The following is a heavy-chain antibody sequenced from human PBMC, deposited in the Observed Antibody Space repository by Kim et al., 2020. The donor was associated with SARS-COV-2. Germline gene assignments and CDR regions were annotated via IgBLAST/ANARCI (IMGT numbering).Heavy chain of an antibody. J-gene: IGHJ6*02. V-gene: IGHV1-69*04. CDR3: ARVQTTVTEYYYYGMDV. Sequence: SVKVSCKASGGTFSSYAISWVRQAPGQGLEWMGRIIPILGIANYAQKFQGRVTITADKSTSTAYMELSSLISEDTAVYYCARVQTTVTEYYYYGMDVWGQGTTVTGSS. D-gene: IGHD4-17*01. CDR2: IIPILGIA. CDR1: GGTFSSYA.